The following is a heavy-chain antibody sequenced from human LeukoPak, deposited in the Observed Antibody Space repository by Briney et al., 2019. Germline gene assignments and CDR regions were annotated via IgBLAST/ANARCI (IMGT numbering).Heavy chain of an antibody. V-gene: IGHV3-21*04. CDR2: ISSSSSYI. Sequence: GGSLRLSCAASGFTFSSYSMNWVRQAPGKGLEWVSSISSSSSYIYYADSVKGRFTISRDNAKNSLYLQMNSLRAEDTAVYYCAKETRITTPLPDYWGQGTLVTVSS. D-gene: IGHD3-3*01. J-gene: IGHJ4*02. CDR3: AKETRITTPLPDY. CDR1: GFTFSSYS.